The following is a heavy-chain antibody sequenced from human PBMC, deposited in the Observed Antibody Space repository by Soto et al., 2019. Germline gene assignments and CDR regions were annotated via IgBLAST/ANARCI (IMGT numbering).Heavy chain of an antibody. V-gene: IGHV3-7*03. J-gene: IGHJ4*02. D-gene: IGHD2-2*01. Sequence: GGSLRLSCAASGFTFSDYWMSWVRQAPGKGPEWVANIKFDGSVKQYVDSVRGRFTISRDNSKNSLFLQMNSLAAADTAVYYCVKDGGYCSSSSCYAPRNHYFDSWGQGTLVTVS. CDR1: GFTFSDYW. CDR2: IKFDGSVK. CDR3: VKDGGYCSSSSCYAPRNHYFDS.